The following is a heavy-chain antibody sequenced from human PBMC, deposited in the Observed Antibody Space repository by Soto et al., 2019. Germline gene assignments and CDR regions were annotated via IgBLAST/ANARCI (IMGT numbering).Heavy chain of an antibody. D-gene: IGHD6-19*01. J-gene: IGHJ6*02. V-gene: IGHV6-1*01. CDR3: ARDRGSGWLSDYYYGMDV. Sequence: PSQTLSLTCAISGDSVSSNSAAWNWIRQSPSRGLDWLGRTYYRSKWHNDYAVSVKSRITINPDTSKNQFSLQLNSVTPEDTAVYYCARDRGSGWLSDYYYGMDVWGQGTTVTVSS. CDR1: GDSVSSNSAA. CDR2: TYYRSKWHN.